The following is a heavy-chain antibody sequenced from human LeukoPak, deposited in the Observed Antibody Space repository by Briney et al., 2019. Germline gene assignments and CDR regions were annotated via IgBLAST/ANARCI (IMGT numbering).Heavy chain of an antibody. CDR2: IYTSGST. J-gene: IGHJ5*02. D-gene: IGHD3-22*01. CDR3: ARESGVYYDSSGYPFDP. CDR1: GGSISSYY. Sequence: PSETLSLTCTVSGGSISSYYWSWIRQPAGKGLEWIGRIYTSGSTNYNPSLKSRVTMSVDTSKNQSSLKLSSVTAADTAVYYCARESGVYYDSSGYPFDPWGQGTLVTVSS. V-gene: IGHV4-4*07.